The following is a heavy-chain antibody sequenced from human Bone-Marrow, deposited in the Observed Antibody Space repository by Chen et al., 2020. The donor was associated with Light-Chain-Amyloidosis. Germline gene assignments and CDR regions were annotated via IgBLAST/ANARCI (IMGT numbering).Heavy chain of an antibody. J-gene: IGHJ4*02. V-gene: IGHV3-23*04. Sequence: EVQLVESGGGLVQPGGSLRLYCATSGVNVSSFGMSWVRQAPGKGLEWVSTVSGSTVSTYYAGAVKGRFIIPRDNSKSTLYLQMNSLRAGDTAVYFCTGKGGYFDFWGQVSLVTVSS. CDR2: VSGSTVST. CDR3: TGKGGYFDF. CDR1: GVNVSSFG. D-gene: IGHD3-10*01.